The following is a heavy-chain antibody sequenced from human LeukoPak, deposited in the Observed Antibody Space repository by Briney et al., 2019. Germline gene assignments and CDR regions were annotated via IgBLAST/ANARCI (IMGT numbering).Heavy chain of an antibody. CDR1: GFTFSSYG. D-gene: IGHD7-27*01. CDR3: ARARSNWGYPTYYYYMDV. Sequence: PGGSLRLSCAASGFTFSSYGMHWVRQAPGKGLEWVSFIRYDGSNEYYADSVRGRFTISRDNSKNTLYLQMSSLRAEDTAVYYCARARSNWGYPTYYYYMDVWGKGTTVTVSS. CDR2: IRYDGSNE. V-gene: IGHV3-30*02. J-gene: IGHJ6*03.